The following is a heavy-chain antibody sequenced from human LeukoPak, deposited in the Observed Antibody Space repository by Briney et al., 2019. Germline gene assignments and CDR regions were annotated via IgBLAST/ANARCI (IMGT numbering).Heavy chain of an antibody. Sequence: GGSLRLSCAASGFTFSSYAMSWVRQAPGKGLEWVSAISGSGGSTHYAGSVKGRFTVSRDNSKNTLYLQMNSLRAEDTAVYYCAKDDLLGGYWGQGTLVTVSS. D-gene: IGHD3-16*01. J-gene: IGHJ4*02. V-gene: IGHV3-23*01. CDR2: ISGSGGST. CDR3: AKDDLLGGY. CDR1: GFTFSSYA.